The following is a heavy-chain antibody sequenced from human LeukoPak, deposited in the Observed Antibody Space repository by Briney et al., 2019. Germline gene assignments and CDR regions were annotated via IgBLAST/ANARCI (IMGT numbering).Heavy chain of an antibody. D-gene: IGHD6-13*01. CDR1: GYSFNGYY. V-gene: IGHV1-2*02. CDR2: INPKSGGT. J-gene: IGHJ4*02. Sequence: EASVKVSCKASGYSFNGYYIHWVRQAPGQGLEWMGWINPKSGGTKYAQKFQGRVTMTRDRPITTAYMELSRLRFDDTAVYYCARPGGIAAAGWAYWGQGTLVTVSS. CDR3: ARPGGIAAAGWAY.